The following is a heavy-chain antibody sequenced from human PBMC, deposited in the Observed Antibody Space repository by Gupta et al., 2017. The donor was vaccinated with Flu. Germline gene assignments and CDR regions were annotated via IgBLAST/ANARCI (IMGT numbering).Heavy chain of an antibody. Sequence: EVQLLESGGGLVQPGGSLRLSCAASGFTFSSYGMSWVRQAPGKGLEWVSAISGSGCSTYYADSGKGRFTISRDNSKNTLYLQMNSLRAEDTAVYYCALLRAAGTEGIDYWGQGTLVTVSS. CDR3: ALLRAAGTEGIDY. CDR1: GFTFSSYG. D-gene: IGHD6-13*01. CDR2: ISGSGCST. V-gene: IGHV3-23*01. J-gene: IGHJ4*02.